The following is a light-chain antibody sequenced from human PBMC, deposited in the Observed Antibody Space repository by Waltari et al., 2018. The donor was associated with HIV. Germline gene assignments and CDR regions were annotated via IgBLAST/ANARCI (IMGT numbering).Light chain of an antibody. J-gene: IGLJ2*01. CDR1: SNDVGGYNY. CDR3: SSYTKTLYVI. V-gene: IGLV2-14*03. CDR2: DVT. Sequence: QSALTQPASVSGSPGQSITISCTGTSNDVGGYNYVSWYQQHPGKAPKLMLYDVTTRSSGLSDRFSGSTSGNTASLTISGLQAEDEADYYCSSYTKTLYVIFGGGTKLTVL.